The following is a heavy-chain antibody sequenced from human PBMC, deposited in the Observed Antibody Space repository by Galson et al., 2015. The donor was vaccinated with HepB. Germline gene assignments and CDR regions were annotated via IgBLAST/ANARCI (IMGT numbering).Heavy chain of an antibody. D-gene: IGHD6-19*01. V-gene: IGHV3-21*01. CDR3: ARGFGSSGWDAVDY. Sequence: SLRLSCAASGFTFSSSSMNWVRQAPGKGLEWVSSINSWSSYIYYGDSVKGRFTISRDNAKNAVYLQMNSLRVEDTAVYYCARGFGSSGWDAVDYWGQGALVTVSS. CDR2: INSWSSYI. CDR1: GFTFSSSS. J-gene: IGHJ4*02.